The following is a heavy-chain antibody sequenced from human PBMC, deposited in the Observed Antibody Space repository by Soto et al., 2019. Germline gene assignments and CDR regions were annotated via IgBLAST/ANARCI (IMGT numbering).Heavy chain of an antibody. CDR2: IKSKTDGGTT. D-gene: IGHD3-9*01. CDR1: GFTFSNAW. CDR3: TTLYYDILTGYYTPYYYYYGMDV. Sequence: EVQLVESGGGLVKPGGSLRLSCAASGFTFSNAWMNWVRQAPGKGLEWVGRIKSKTDGGTTDYAAPVKGRFTISRDDSKNTLYLQMNSLKTEDTAVYYCTTLYYDILTGYYTPYYYYYGMDVWGQGTTVTVSS. J-gene: IGHJ6*02. V-gene: IGHV3-15*07.